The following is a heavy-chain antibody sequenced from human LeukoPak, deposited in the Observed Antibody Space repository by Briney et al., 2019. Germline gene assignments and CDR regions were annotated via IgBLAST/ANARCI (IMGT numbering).Heavy chain of an antibody. V-gene: IGHV4-59*01. D-gene: IGHD3-9*01. CDR1: GGSINSSY. J-gene: IGHJ6*02. Sequence: NPSETLSLTCTVSGGSINSSYWNWIRQPPGKGLEWIGYIYYSGSTTYNPFLKSRVTISVDTSKNQFSLKMRSVTAADTAVYYCARKYYDILTGYTAMDVWGQGTTVTVSS. CDR3: ARKYYDILTGYTAMDV. CDR2: IYYSGST.